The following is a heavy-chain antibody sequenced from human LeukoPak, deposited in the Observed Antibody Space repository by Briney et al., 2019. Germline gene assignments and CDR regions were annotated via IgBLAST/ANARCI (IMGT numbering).Heavy chain of an antibody. CDR1: GYTFTSYG. Sequence: GASVKVSCKASGYTFTSYGISWVRQAPGQGLEWMGWISAYNGNTNYAQKFQGRVTMTRDTSTSTVYMELSSLRSEDTAVYYCARETRVFDYWGQGTLVTVSS. CDR3: ARETRVFDY. V-gene: IGHV1-18*01. J-gene: IGHJ4*02. CDR2: ISAYNGNT.